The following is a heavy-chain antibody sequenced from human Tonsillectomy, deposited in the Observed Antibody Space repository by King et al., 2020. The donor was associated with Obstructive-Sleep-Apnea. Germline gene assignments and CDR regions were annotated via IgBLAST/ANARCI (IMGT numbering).Heavy chain of an antibody. CDR1: GDSISSYY. CDR3: ARIAPTTVVTGDAFDI. Sequence: QLQESGPGLVKPSETLSLTCTVSGDSISSYYWSWIRQPAGKGLEWIGHIYTSGSTNYNPSLKSRVTMSVDTSKNQFSLNLSSVTAADTAVYYCARIAPTTVVTGDAFDIWGQGTMVTVSS. D-gene: IGHD4-23*01. V-gene: IGHV4-4*07. J-gene: IGHJ3*02. CDR2: IYTSGST.